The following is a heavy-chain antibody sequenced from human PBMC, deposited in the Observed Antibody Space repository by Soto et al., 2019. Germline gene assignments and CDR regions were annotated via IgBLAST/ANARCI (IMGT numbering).Heavy chain of an antibody. V-gene: IGHV1-69*12. D-gene: IGHD2-21*02. CDR3: ASQLAYCGGDCSGAFDY. Sequence: QVQLVQSGAEVKKPGSSVKVSCKASGGTFSSYAISWVRQAPGQGLEWMGGIIPIFGTANYAQKFQGRVTITADESTSTAYMELSSLRSEDTAVYYCASQLAYCGGDCSGAFDYWGQGTLVTVSS. CDR2: IIPIFGTA. CDR1: GGTFSSYA. J-gene: IGHJ4*02.